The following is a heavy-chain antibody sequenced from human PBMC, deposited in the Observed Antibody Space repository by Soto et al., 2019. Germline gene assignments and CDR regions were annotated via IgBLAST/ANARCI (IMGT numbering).Heavy chain of an antibody. CDR3: ARDGTTGDFWSGTLPINWFDP. CDR2: ISYDGSNK. Sequence: QVQLVESGGGVVQPGRSLRLSCAASGFTFSSYAMHWVRQAPGKGLEWVAVISYDGSNKYYADSVKGRFTISRDNSKNTLYLQMNSLRAEDTAVYYCARDGTTGDFWSGTLPINWFDPWGQGTLVTVSS. J-gene: IGHJ5*02. CDR1: GFTFSSYA. V-gene: IGHV3-30-3*01. D-gene: IGHD3-3*01.